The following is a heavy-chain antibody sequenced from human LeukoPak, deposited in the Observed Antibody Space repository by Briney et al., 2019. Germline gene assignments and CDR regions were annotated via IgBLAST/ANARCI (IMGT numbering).Heavy chain of an antibody. CDR2: INPSGGST. Sequence: ASVKVSCKASGYTFIGYYMHWVRQAPGQGLEGMGIINPSGGSTSYAQKFQGRVTMTRDMSTSTVYMELSSLRSEDTAVYYCARDVEMATLDYWGQGTLVTVSS. D-gene: IGHD5-24*01. CDR3: ARDVEMATLDY. CDR1: GYTFIGYY. V-gene: IGHV1-46*01. J-gene: IGHJ4*02.